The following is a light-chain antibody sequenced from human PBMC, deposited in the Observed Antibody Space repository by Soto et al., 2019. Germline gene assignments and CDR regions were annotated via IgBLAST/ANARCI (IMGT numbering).Light chain of an antibody. CDR2: DAS. J-gene: IGKJ4*01. CDR3: QQRSNWLT. CDR1: QSVSRY. V-gene: IGKV3-11*01. Sequence: EIVLTQSPATLSLSPGERATLSCRASQSVSRYLAWYQQKSGQAPRLLIYDASNRATGIPARFSGSGSGTDVTLTISSLEPEDFAVYYCQQRSNWLTFGGGTKVEIK.